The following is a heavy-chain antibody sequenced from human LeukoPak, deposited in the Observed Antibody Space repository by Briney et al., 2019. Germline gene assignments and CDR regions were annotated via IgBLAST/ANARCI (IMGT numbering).Heavy chain of an antibody. CDR2: ISGSGGST. CDR1: GFTFSSYA. V-gene: IGHV3-23*01. J-gene: IGHJ3*02. Sequence: GGSLRLSCAASGFTFSSYAMSWVRQAPGKGLEWVSAISGSGGSTYYADSVKGRFTISRDNSKNTLYLQMNSLRAEDTAVYYCAKEYYYGSGSTRAFDIWGQGTMVTVSS. CDR3: AKEYYYGSGSTRAFDI. D-gene: IGHD3-10*01.